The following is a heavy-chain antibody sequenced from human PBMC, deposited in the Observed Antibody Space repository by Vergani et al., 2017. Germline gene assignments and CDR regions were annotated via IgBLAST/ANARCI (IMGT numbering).Heavy chain of an antibody. D-gene: IGHD1-26*01. J-gene: IGHJ4*02. V-gene: IGHV3-7*03. CDR3: ASAYSGSYIHYFDY. CDR1: GFTFSSYW. Sequence: EVQLVESGGGLVQPGGSLRLSCAASGFTFSSYWMSWVRQAPGKGLEWVANIKQDGSEKYYVDSVKGRFTSSRDNAKNSLYLQMNSLRAEDTAVYYCASAYSGSYIHYFDYWGQGTLVTVSS. CDR2: IKQDGSEK.